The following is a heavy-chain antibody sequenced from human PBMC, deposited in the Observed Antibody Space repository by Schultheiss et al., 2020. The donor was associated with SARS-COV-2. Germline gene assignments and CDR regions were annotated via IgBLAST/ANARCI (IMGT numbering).Heavy chain of an antibody. J-gene: IGHJ4*02. CDR2: IIPILGIA. D-gene: IGHD2/OR15-2a*01. CDR1: GGTFSSYA. Sequence: SVKVSCKASGGTFSSYAISWVRQAPGQGLEWMGRIIPILGIANYAQKFQGRVTMTRDTSTSTVYMELSSLRSEDTAVYYCARVGTFVDYWGQGTLVTVSS. V-gene: IGHV1-69*04. CDR3: ARVGTFVDY.